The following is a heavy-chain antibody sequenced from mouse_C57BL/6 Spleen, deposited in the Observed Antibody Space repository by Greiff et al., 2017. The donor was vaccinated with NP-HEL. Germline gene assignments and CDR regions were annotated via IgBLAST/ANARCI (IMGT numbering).Heavy chain of an antibody. V-gene: IGHV1-47*01. CDR1: GYTFTTYP. CDR2: FHPYNDDT. Sequence: QVQLKESGAELVKPGASVKMSCKASGYTFTTYPIEWMKQNPGKSLEWIGNFHPYNDDTKYNEKFKGKATLTVEKSSSTVYLELSRLTSDDSAVYYCARPELGRGYWYFDGWGTGTTVTVSS. CDR3: ARPELGRGYWYFDG. D-gene: IGHD4-1*01. J-gene: IGHJ1*03.